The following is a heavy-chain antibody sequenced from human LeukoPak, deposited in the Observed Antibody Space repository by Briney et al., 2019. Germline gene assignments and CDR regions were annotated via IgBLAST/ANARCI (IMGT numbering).Heavy chain of an antibody. CDR2: INWNGAGT. CDR1: GFALDGFG. Sequence: PGGSLRLSCAASGFALDGFGMSWVRQAPGKGLEWVAGINWNGAGTDYAASVKGRFTVFRDNAKNSLYLQMNSLRAEDTALYHCARDGSSGWYSDYWGQGTLVTVSS. CDR3: ARDGSSGWYSDY. V-gene: IGHV3-20*01. D-gene: IGHD6-19*01. J-gene: IGHJ4*02.